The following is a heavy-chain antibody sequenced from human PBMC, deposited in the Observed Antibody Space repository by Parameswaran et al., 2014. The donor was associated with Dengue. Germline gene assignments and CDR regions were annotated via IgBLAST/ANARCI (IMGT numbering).Heavy chain of an antibody. Sequence: PGKGLEWIGSIYYSGSTYYNPSLKSRVTISVDTSKNQFSLKLSSVTAADTAVYYCARVSLPRGYGMDVWGQGTTVTVSS. J-gene: IGHJ6*02. CDR2: IYYSGST. CDR3: ARVSLPRGYGMDV. V-gene: IGHV4-39*01.